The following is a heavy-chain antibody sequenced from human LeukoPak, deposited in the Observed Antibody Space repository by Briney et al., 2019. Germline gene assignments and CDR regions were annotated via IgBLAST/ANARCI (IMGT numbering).Heavy chain of an antibody. D-gene: IGHD4-11*01. CDR2: IYYSGST. V-gene: IGHV4-59*01. J-gene: IGHJ4*02. CDR1: GGSISSYY. CDR3: ARAAHDYSNSYYFDY. Sequence: SETLSLTCTVSGGSISSYYWSWIRQPPGKGLEWIGYIYYSGSTNYNPSLKSRVTISVDTSKNQFSLKLSSVTAADTAVYYCARAAHDYSNSYYFDYWGQGTLVTVSS.